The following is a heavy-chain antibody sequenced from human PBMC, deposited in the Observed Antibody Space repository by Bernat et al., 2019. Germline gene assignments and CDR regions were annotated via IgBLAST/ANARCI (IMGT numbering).Heavy chain of an antibody. CDR2: IKSKTDGGTT. CDR3: TTSSDSSGYYYYYYYGMDV. J-gene: IGHJ6*02. D-gene: IGHD3-22*01. Sequence: EVQLVESGGGLVKPGGSLRLSCAASGFTFSNAWMSWVRQAPGKGLEWVGRIKSKTDGGTTDYAAPVKGRFTISRDDSKNTLYLQMNSLKTEDTAVYYCTTSSDSSGYYYYYYYGMDVWGQVTTVTVSS. CDR1: GFTFSNAW. V-gene: IGHV3-15*01.